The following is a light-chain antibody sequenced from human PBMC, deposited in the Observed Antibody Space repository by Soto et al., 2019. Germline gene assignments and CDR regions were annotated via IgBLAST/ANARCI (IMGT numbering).Light chain of an antibody. V-gene: IGLV2-8*01. J-gene: IGLJ1*01. CDR1: SSDIGDYNY. CDR3: SSYAGSNSPFV. CDR2: EVS. Sequence: QSVLAQPPSASWSPGQSVTISCTVTSSDIGDYNYVSWYQQHPGKAPKLMIYEVSKRPSGVPDRFSGSKSGNTASLTVSGLQAEDEADYYCSSYAGSNSPFVFGSGTKVTVL.